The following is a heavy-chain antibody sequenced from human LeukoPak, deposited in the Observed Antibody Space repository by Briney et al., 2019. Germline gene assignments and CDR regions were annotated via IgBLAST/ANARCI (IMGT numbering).Heavy chain of an antibody. J-gene: IGHJ4*02. Sequence: GGSLRLSCAASGFTFSSYTMHWVRQAPGKGLEWVSVLYSSGNSYYAVSVKGRFSISRDNSKNTLYLQMNSLRTEDTAIYYCVREGNWAYWGLGTLVTVSS. CDR1: GFTFSSYT. CDR2: LYSSGNS. CDR3: VREGNWAY. D-gene: IGHD1-1*01. V-gene: IGHV3-53*01.